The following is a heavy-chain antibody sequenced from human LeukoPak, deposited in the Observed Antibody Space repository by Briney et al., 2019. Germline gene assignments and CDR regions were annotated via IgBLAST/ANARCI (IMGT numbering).Heavy chain of an antibody. CDR3: ARVGIGSYGYYYYYGMDV. J-gene: IGHJ6*02. Sequence: SETLSLTCAVSGGSISSSNWWSWVRQPPGKGLEWIGEIYHSGSTNYDPSLKSRVTISVDKSKNQFSLKLSSVTAADTAVYYCARVGIGSYGYYYYYGMDVWGQGTTVTVSS. V-gene: IGHV4-4*02. D-gene: IGHD1-26*01. CDR2: IYHSGST. CDR1: GGSISSSNW.